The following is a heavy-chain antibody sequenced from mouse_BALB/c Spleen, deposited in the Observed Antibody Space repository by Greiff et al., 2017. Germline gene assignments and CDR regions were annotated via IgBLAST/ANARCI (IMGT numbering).Heavy chain of an antibody. CDR3: ARGETYYRYDDVRAWFAY. CDR1: GYTFTSYV. Sequence: EVQLQQSGPELVKPGASVKMSCKASGYTFTSYVMHWVKQKPGQGLEWIGYINPYNDGTKYNEKFKGKATLTSDKSSSTAYMELSSLTSEDSAVYYCARGETYYRYDDVRAWFAYWGQGTLVTVSA. D-gene: IGHD2-14*01. CDR2: INPYNDGT. J-gene: IGHJ3*01. V-gene: IGHV1-14*01.